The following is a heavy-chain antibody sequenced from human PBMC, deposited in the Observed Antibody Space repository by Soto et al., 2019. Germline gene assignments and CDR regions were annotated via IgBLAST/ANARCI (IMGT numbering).Heavy chain of an antibody. CDR2: IYYSGST. J-gene: IGHJ4*02. V-gene: IGHV4-59*08. CDR1: GGSISSYY. CDR3: AGRRYYDSSGYAFDY. D-gene: IGHD3-22*01. Sequence: QVQLQESGPGLVKPSETLSLTCTVSGGSISSYYWSWIRQPPGKGLEWIGYIYYSGSTNYHTSLKSPITIPVNTSKNQFSLKLNSVNAADPAVYYCAGRRYYDSSGYAFDYWGQGTLGTVSS.